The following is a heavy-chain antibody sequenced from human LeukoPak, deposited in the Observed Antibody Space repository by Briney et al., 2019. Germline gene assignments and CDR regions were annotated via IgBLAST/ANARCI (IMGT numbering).Heavy chain of an antibody. CDR3: AKQRGQRYYYYYMDV. J-gene: IGHJ6*03. CDR1: GFTLSSYA. Sequence: PGGSLRLSCVVSGFTLSSYAMSWVRQAPGKGLEWVAATSSSDAGTYHADSVRGRFTISRDNSKNTLYLQMNSLRAEDTAVYYCAKQRGQRYYYYYMDVWGKGTTVTVSS. V-gene: IGHV3-23*01. CDR2: TSSSDAGT.